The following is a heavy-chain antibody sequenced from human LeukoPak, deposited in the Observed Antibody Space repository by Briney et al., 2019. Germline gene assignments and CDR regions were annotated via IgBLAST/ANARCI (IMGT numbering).Heavy chain of an antibody. CDR1: GYTFTGYY. J-gene: IGHJ5*02. CDR2: INPNSGGT. D-gene: IGHD3-22*01. V-gene: IGHV1-2*02. Sequence: ASVKASCKASGYTFTGYYMHWVRQAPGQGLEWMGWINPNSGGTNYAQKFQGRVTMTRDTSISTAYMELSRLRSDDTAVYYCAREVPYDRSGYRNWFDPWGQGTLVTVPS. CDR3: AREVPYDRSGYRNWFDP.